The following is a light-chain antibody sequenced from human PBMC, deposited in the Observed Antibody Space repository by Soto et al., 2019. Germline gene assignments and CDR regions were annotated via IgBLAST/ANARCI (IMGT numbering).Light chain of an antibody. V-gene: IGKV1-33*01. Sequence: DIQMPQSPPSLSASVGDRVTISCQASHAIGHSLNWYHDKPGQAPKLVLYDAYNLETVVPSTFSGNGYGTDFTFTISSLRPEDIATYYCQKSDHHPLFGPGTKVDMK. CDR1: HAIGHS. CDR3: QKSDHHPL. CDR2: DAY. J-gene: IGKJ3*01.